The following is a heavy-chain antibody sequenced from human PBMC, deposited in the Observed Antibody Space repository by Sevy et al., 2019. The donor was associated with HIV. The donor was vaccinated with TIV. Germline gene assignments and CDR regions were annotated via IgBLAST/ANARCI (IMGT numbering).Heavy chain of an antibody. Sequence: GGFLRLCCAASGFTFSDYNMNWVRQAPGKGLVCVSYMSGLSNYIYYADSVKGRFSISRDNAKNSLFLQMNSLRAEDTALYYCARGVRTYDAFDLWGQGTMVTVSS. CDR2: MSGLSNYI. CDR3: ARGVRTYDAFDL. CDR1: GFTFSDYN. V-gene: IGHV3-21*01. J-gene: IGHJ3*01. D-gene: IGHD3-10*01.